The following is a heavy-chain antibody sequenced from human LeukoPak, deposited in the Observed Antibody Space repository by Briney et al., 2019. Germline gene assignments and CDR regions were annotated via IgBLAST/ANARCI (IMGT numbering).Heavy chain of an antibody. J-gene: IGHJ3*02. D-gene: IGHD5-24*01. V-gene: IGHV4-4*09. CDR1: GGSITTYY. CDR2: INTSGSP. Sequence: TSETLSLTCTVSGGSITTYYWSWIRQPPGQGLGWIGYINTSGSPNYNPSLRSRVAISVDTSRNQFSLKVNSVTATDTAVYYWARRAGYNSGAFHIWGQGTMVTVSS. CDR3: ARRAGYNSGAFHI.